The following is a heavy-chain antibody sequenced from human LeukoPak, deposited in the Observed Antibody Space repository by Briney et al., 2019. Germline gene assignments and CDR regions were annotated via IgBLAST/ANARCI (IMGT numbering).Heavy chain of an antibody. CDR2: IYPGGDT. V-gene: IGHV3-53*01. J-gene: IGHJ6*02. CDR3: AGEPGIRNGMDV. CDR1: EFTVSANY. Sequence: GGSLRLSCAASEFTVSANYMNWVRQAPGKGLEWVSVIYPGGDTYYADSVEGRFTISRDTSKNTLFLLMNNLRAEDTAVYYCAGEPGIRNGMDVWGQGITVTVSS.